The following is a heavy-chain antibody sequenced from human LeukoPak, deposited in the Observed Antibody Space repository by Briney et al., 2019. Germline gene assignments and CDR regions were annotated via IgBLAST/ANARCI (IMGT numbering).Heavy chain of an antibody. D-gene: IGHD4-17*01. V-gene: IGHV1-18*01. CDR3: ARNDYGDYDNWFDP. CDR2: ISAYNGNT. J-gene: IGHJ5*02. Sequence: ASVKVSCKASGYTFTNYGIHWVRQAPGQGLEWMGWISAYNGNTNYAQKLQGRVTMTIDTSTSTAYMELRSLRSDDTAVYYCARNDYGDYDNWFDPWGQGTLVTVSS. CDR1: GYTFTNYG.